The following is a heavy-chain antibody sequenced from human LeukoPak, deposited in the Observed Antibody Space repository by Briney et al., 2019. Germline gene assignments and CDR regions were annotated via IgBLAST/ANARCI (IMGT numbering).Heavy chain of an antibody. J-gene: IGHJ4*02. CDR2: IYYSGST. CDR1: GGSISSGGYY. CDR3: ARGRPAMVPFDY. Sequence: PSETPSLTCTVSGGSISSGGYYWSWIRQHPGKGLEWIGYIYYSGSTYYNPSLKSRATISVDTSKNQFSLKLSSVTAADTAVYYCARGRPAMVPFDYWGQGTLVTVSS. D-gene: IGHD5-18*01. V-gene: IGHV4-31*03.